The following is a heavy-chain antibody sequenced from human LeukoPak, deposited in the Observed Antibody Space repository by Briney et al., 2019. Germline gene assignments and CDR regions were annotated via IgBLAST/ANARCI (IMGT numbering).Heavy chain of an antibody. J-gene: IGHJ4*02. CDR1: GGSISSYY. V-gene: IGHV4-59*01. D-gene: IGHD6-13*01. CDR3: ARGVYIAAAQYGY. Sequence: PSETLSLTCTVSGGSISSYYWSWIRQPPGKGPEWIGYIYYSGTTNYNPSLKSRVTISVGTSKNQFSLKLSSVTAADTAVYYCARGVYIAAAQYGYWGQGTLVTVSS. CDR2: IYYSGTT.